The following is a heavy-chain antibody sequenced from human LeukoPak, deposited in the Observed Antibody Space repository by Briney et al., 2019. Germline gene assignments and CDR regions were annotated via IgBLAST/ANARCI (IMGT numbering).Heavy chain of an antibody. CDR1: SASISSSRYY. V-gene: IGHV4-39*01. Sequence: SETLSLTCTVSSASISSSRYYWGWIRQSPGKGLEWLGSIYYSWSTYYNPSLKSRVTISVDTSKNQVSLNLTSVTAADTAVYYCARLLWFGELVNWFDPWGQGTLVTVSS. D-gene: IGHD3-10*01. J-gene: IGHJ5*02. CDR2: IYYSWST. CDR3: ARLLWFGELVNWFDP.